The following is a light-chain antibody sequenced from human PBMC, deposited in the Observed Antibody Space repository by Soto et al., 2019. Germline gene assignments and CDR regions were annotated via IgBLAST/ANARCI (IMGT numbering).Light chain of an antibody. V-gene: IGKV1-5*01. J-gene: IGKJ1*01. Sequence: MTQSPPSLSAKVGDRVTITCRASQNINSRLDWYQQKAGRAPQLLIYGASTLQSGVPSRFSGSGSGTEFTLTISSLQPDDFATYYCQHYNSYSEAFGQGTIV. CDR2: GAS. CDR1: QNINSR. CDR3: QHYNSYSEA.